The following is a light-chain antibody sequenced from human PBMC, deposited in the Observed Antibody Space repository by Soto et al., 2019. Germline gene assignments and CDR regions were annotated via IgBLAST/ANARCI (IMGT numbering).Light chain of an antibody. J-gene: IGLJ2*01. CDR1: SSNIGAGYD. V-gene: IGLV1-40*01. Sequence: QSVLTQTPSVSGAPGQKITMSCTGSSSNIGAGYDVHWYQQVPGAAPRLLIYGDNSRPSGVPDRFSASKSGASASLAITGLQGEDEANYYCQSYDTSLSGLIFGAGTKLTVL. CDR3: QSYDTSLSGLI. CDR2: GDN.